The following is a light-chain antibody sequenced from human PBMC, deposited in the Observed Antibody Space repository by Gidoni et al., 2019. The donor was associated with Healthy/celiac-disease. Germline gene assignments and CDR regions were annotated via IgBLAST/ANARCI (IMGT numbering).Light chain of an antibody. CDR1: QSVSSSY. V-gene: IGKV3D-7*01. CDR3: QQDYNLLT. J-gene: IGKJ4*01. Sequence: PGERVTLSCRASQSVSSSYLTWYQQKPGQAPRLLIYGASTRATSIPARFSGSGSGTDFTLTISSLQPEDFAVYYCQQDYNLLTFGGXTKVEIK. CDR2: GAS.